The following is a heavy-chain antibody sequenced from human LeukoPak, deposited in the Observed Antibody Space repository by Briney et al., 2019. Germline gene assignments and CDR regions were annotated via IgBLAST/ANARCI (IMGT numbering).Heavy chain of an antibody. CDR2: IWYDGSNK. Sequence: GRSLRLSCAASGFTFSSYGMHWVRQAPGKGLEWVAVIWYDGSNKYYADSVKGRFTISRDNSKNTLYLQMNSLRVEDTAIYYCARDRGSGAFDNWGQGTLVTVSS. J-gene: IGHJ4*02. D-gene: IGHD2-8*02. CDR1: GFTFSSYG. V-gene: IGHV3-33*01. CDR3: ARDRGSGAFDN.